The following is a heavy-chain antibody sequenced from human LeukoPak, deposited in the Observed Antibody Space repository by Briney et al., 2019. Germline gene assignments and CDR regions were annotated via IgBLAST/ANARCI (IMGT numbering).Heavy chain of an antibody. J-gene: IGHJ5*02. Sequence: GGSVKLSCAASGFTFSSYWMHWVRQAPGKGLVWVSCINSDGSSTSYAHSVKGRFTITSDNAKNTLYLQLNSLRAEDTAVYYCARGLDIVVVVAANRFDWFDPWGQGTLVTVSS. CDR1: GFTFSSYW. CDR3: ARGLDIVVVVAANRFDWFDP. V-gene: IGHV3-74*01. D-gene: IGHD2-15*01. CDR2: INSDGSST.